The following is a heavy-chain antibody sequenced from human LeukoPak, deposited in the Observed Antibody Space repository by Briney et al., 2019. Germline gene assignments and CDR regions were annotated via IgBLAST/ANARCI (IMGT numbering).Heavy chain of an antibody. V-gene: IGHV4-4*07. CDR1: GGSISSYY. Sequence: SETLSLTCTVSGGSISSYYWSWIRQPAGKGLEWIGRIYTSGSTNYNPSLKSRVTMSVDTSKNQFSLKLSSVTAADTAVYYCARDGQWGNFGVARTYNWFDPWGQGTLATVSS. CDR2: IYTSGST. J-gene: IGHJ5*02. CDR3: ARDGQWGNFGVARTYNWFDP. D-gene: IGHD3-3*02.